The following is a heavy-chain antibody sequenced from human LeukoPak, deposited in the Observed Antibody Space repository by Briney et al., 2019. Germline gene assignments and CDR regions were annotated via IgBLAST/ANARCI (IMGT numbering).Heavy chain of an antibody. V-gene: IGHV3-11*01. Sequence: GGSLRLSCAASGFTFSDYYMSWIRQAPWKGLEWVSYISSSGSTIYYADSVKGRFTISRDNAKNSLYLQMNSLRAEDTAVYYCARDPSGYYDIESGYFDYWGQGTLVTVSS. J-gene: IGHJ4*02. CDR2: ISSSGSTI. CDR3: ARDPSGYYDIESGYFDY. CDR1: GFTFSDYY. D-gene: IGHD3-9*01.